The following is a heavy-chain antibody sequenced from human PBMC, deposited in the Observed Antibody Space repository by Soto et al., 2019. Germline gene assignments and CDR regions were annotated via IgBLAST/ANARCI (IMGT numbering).Heavy chain of an antibody. CDR1: GFTFSSYA. Sequence: GGSLRLSCAASGFTFSSYAMSWVRQAPGKGLEWVSAISGSGGSTYYADSVKGRFTISRGNSKNTLYLQMNSLRAEDTAVYYCARRGLYSNYKNNWFDPWGQGTLVTVSS. CDR2: ISGSGGST. V-gene: IGHV3-23*01. CDR3: ARRGLYSNYKNNWFDP. J-gene: IGHJ5*02. D-gene: IGHD4-4*01.